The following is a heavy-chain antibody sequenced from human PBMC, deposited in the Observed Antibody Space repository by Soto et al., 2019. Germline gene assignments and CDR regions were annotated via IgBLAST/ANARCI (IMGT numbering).Heavy chain of an antibody. D-gene: IGHD1-26*01. CDR3: ASAGSVNEYMWETHF. CDR1: GYSFAGYW. Sequence: GESLKISCKGSGYSFAGYWITWVRQKPGKGLEWMGRIDPSDSPTYYSPSFRGHVTISATKSITTVFLQWSSLRASDTAMYYCASAGSVNEYMWETHFWGQGTPVTVSS. J-gene: IGHJ4*02. V-gene: IGHV5-10-1*01. CDR2: IDPSDSPT.